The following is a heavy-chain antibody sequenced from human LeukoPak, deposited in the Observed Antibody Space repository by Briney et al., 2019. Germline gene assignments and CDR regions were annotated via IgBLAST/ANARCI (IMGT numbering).Heavy chain of an antibody. CDR2: IYYSGST. CDR3: ARGVYYGSGNDFWFDP. V-gene: IGHV4-59*01. J-gene: IGHJ5*02. Sequence: SETLSLTCTVSGGSLTSYYWSWIRPPPGEGLEWIGYIYYSGSTHYTPSLKSRVTISVDTSKNQFSLKLTSVTAADTAVYFCARGVYYGSGNDFWFDPWGQGTLVTVSS. CDR1: GGSLTSYY. D-gene: IGHD3-10*01.